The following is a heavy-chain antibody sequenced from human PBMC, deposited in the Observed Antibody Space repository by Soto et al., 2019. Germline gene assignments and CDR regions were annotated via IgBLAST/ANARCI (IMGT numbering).Heavy chain of an antibody. CDR2: ISYTGSA. D-gene: IGHD6-19*01. V-gene: IGHV4-59*01. Sequence: QVQLQESGPGLVKPWETLSLTCSVSGGSIRGSYCSWIRQPPEKGLEWIASISYTGSATHNPSLRGRVSVSVDTTENQCSLKLTSVTAADTATYYCATGGGWLQNSNLRGLYFDYWGQGALVTVSS. CDR1: GGSIRGSY. J-gene: IGHJ4*02. CDR3: ATGGGWLQNSNLRGLYFDY.